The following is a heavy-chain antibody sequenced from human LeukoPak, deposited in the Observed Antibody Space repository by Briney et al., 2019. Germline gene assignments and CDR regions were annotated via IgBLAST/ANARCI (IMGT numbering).Heavy chain of an antibody. CDR1: GGSISSGGYY. D-gene: IGHD3-3*01. J-gene: IGHJ5*02. V-gene: IGHV4-31*03. CDR2: IYYSGST. CDR3: ARSPSYDFWSGYYRGNWFDP. Sequence: PSETLSLTCTVSGGSISSGGYYWSWIRQHPGKGLEWIGYIYYSGSTYYNPSLKSRVTISVDTSKNQFSLKLSSVTAADTAVYYCARSPSYDFWSGYYRGNWFDPWGQGTLVTVSS.